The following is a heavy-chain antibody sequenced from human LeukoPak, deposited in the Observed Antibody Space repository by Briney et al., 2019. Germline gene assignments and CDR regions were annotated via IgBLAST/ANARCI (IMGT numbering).Heavy chain of an antibody. CDR1: GFTFDDYA. V-gene: IGHV3-9*01. CDR3: AKANISGWSDY. Sequence: GRSLRLSCAASGFTFDDYAMHWVRQAPGKGLEWVSGISWNSGSIGYADSVKGRFTISRDNAKNSLYLQMNSLRAEDTALYYCAKANISGWSDYWGQGTLVTVSS. J-gene: IGHJ4*02. D-gene: IGHD6-19*01. CDR2: ISWNSGSI.